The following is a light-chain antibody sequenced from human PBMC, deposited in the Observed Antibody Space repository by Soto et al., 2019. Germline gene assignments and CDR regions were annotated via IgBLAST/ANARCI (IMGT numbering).Light chain of an antibody. CDR3: QQRSNWPPNT. Sequence: EIVLTQSPATLSLSPGERATLSCRASQSVSSYLAWYQQKPRQAPRLLIYDASNRATGIPARFSGSGSGTDFTLTISSLEPEDFAVYYCQQRSNWPPNTFGGGTKVEIK. J-gene: IGKJ4*01. CDR1: QSVSSY. CDR2: DAS. V-gene: IGKV3-11*01.